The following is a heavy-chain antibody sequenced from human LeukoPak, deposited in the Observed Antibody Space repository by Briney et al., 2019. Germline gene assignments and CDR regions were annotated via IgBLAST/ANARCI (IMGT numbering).Heavy chain of an antibody. J-gene: IGHJ4*02. CDR1: GFTFSSYS. Sequence: PGGSLRLSCAASGFTFSSYSMNWVRQAPGKGLEWVSSISSSSSYIYYADSVKGRFTISRDNAKSSLYLQMNSLRAEDTAVYYCARDSTADRGDYGPDYWGQGTLVTVSS. CDR3: ARDSTADRGDYGPDY. CDR2: ISSSSSYI. D-gene: IGHD4-17*01. V-gene: IGHV3-21*01.